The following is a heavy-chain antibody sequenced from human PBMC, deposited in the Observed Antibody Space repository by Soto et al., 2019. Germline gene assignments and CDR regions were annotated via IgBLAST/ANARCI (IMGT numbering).Heavy chain of an antibody. CDR1: GGSIYRSGYY. V-gene: IGHV4-39*01. D-gene: IGHD2-15*01. CDR3: GKVLVGATGHTDSDS. Sequence: SETLSLTCTVSGGSIYRSGYYWGWIRQPPGRGLEWIGNIDYNGATYSNPSLKSRVTISRDTSKNQFSLKLTSVTAADTALYYCGKVLVGATGHTDSDSWGPGTLVTVS. CDR2: IDYNGAT. J-gene: IGHJ4*02.